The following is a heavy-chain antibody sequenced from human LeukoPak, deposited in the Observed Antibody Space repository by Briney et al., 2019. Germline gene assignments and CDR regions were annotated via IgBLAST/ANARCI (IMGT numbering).Heavy chain of an antibody. D-gene: IGHD6-13*01. J-gene: IGHJ6*03. V-gene: IGHV4-38-2*02. Sequence: SETLSLTCTVSAYSISSGYYWGWIRQPPGKGLEWIGSIYHSGNTYYNPSLKSRVTMSVDTSKNQFSLNLRSVTAADTAVCYCARADYSSSWSHEYFYMDVWGKGTTVTVSS. CDR3: ARADYSSSWSHEYFYMDV. CDR1: AYSISSGYY. CDR2: IYHSGNT.